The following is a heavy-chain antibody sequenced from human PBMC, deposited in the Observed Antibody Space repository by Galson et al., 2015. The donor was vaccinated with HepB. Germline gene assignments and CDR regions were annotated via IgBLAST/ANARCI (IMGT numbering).Heavy chain of an antibody. CDR1: GFSFTRYA. D-gene: IGHD2-15*01. Sequence: SLRLSCAASGFSFTRYAMPWVRQAPGKGLEWVSSITSSGGNSYYTDSVKGRFTVSRDNSKNTLLLQFNSLRAEDTAMYFCAKDGIMVANNPYHFHYWGQGTLVTVSS. J-gene: IGHJ4*02. CDR3: AKDGIMVANNPYHFHY. V-gene: IGHV3-23*01. CDR2: ITSSGGNS.